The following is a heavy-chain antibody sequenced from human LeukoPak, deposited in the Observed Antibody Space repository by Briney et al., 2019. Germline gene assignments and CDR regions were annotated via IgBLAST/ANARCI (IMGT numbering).Heavy chain of an antibody. D-gene: IGHD4-17*01. J-gene: IGHJ2*01. V-gene: IGHV3-21*01. Sequence: PGGSLRLSCAASGFTFSSYSMNWVRQAPGEGLEWVSSISSSSSYIYYADSVKGRFTISRDNAKNSLYLQMNSLRAEDTAVYYCARDSADPGEYGVTKNFWYFDLWGRGTLVTVSS. CDR2: ISSSSSYI. CDR3: ARDSADPGEYGVTKNFWYFDL. CDR1: GFTFSSYS.